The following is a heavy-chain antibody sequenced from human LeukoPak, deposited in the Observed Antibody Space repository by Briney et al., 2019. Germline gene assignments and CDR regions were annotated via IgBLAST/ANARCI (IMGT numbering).Heavy chain of an antibody. J-gene: IGHJ6*02. CDR3: ARRPWDENYYYGMDV. D-gene: IGHD1-26*01. V-gene: IGHV5-51*01. CDR1: GYSFTSYW. CDR2: IYPGDSDT. Sequence: ESLTISCKGSGYSFTSYWIGWVRQMPGKGLEWMGIIYPGDSDTRYSPSSQGQVTISADKSISTAYLQWSSLKASDTAMYYCARRPWDENYYYGMDVWGQGTTVTVSS.